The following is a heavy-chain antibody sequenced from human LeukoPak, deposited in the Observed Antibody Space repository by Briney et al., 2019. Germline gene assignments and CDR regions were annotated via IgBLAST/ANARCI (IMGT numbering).Heavy chain of an antibody. Sequence: PGESLRLSCAASGFTFSSYNMNWVRQAPGKGLEWVSSISSGSSYIYYADSVQGRFTISRDNAKNSLYLQMHSLRVEDTAVYYCARGFKTIAPRPPYFNYWGQGTLVTVPS. V-gene: IGHV3-21*01. CDR3: ARGFKTIAPRPPYFNY. D-gene: IGHD6-6*01. CDR2: ISSGSSYI. J-gene: IGHJ4*02. CDR1: GFTFSSYN.